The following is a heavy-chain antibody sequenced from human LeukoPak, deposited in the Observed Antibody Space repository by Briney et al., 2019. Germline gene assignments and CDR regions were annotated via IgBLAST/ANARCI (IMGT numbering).Heavy chain of an antibody. CDR3: ASFGSALKNYYMDV. V-gene: IGHV3-23*01. CDR1: GLTFSSYA. CDR2: ISGGGDNT. J-gene: IGHJ6*03. Sequence: GRSLRLSCAASGLTFSSYAMSWVRQAPEKGLEWVSAISGGGDNTFYADSVKGRFTISRDNAKNTLYLQMNSLRAEDTAVYYCASFGSALKNYYMDVWGKGTTVTVSS. D-gene: IGHD3-10*01.